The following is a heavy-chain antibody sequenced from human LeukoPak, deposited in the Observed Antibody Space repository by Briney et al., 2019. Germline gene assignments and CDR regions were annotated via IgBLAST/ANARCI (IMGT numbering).Heavy chain of an antibody. CDR1: GFTFGDYA. Sequence: GGSLRLSCTASGFTFGDYAMSGVRQAPGKGLEWVGFIRSKAYGGTTEYAASVKGRFTISRGDSKSIAYLQMNSLKTEDTAVYYCTRDPYDSSGYTFDYWGQGTLVTVSS. CDR3: TRDPYDSSGYTFDY. V-gene: IGHV3-49*04. J-gene: IGHJ4*02. D-gene: IGHD3-22*01. CDR2: IRSKAYGGTT.